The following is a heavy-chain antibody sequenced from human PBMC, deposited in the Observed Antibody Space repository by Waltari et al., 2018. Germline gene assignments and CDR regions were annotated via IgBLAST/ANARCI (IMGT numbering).Heavy chain of an antibody. Sequence: EVQLVQSGAEVKKPGESLKISCKGSGYSFTSYWIGWVRQMPGKGLEWMGIIDPGDADTRYSPSFQGQVTISADKSISTAYLQWSSLKASDTAMYYCASRGYSGYVSHAFDIWGQGTMVTVSS. CDR3: ASRGYSGYVSHAFDI. V-gene: IGHV5-51*01. CDR2: IDPGDADT. J-gene: IGHJ3*02. D-gene: IGHD5-12*01. CDR1: GYSFTSYW.